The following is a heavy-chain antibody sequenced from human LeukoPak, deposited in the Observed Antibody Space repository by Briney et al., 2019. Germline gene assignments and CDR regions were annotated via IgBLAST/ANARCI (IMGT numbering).Heavy chain of an antibody. CDR3: ARYCGSTSCYTRDAFDI. CDR2: INHGGST. D-gene: IGHD2-2*02. CDR1: GGSFSGYY. J-gene: IGHJ3*02. V-gene: IGHV4-34*01. Sequence: SETLSLTCAVYGGSFSGYYWSWIRQPPGKGLEWIGEINHGGSTNYNPSLKSRVTISVDTSKNQFSLKLSSVTAADTAVYYCARYCGSTSCYTRDAFDIWGQGTMVTVSS.